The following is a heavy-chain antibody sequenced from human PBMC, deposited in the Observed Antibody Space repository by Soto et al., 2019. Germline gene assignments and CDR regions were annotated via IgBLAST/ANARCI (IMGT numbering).Heavy chain of an antibody. CDR1: GGSISSYY. CDR3: ARFVGQQLVRGYYYYYGMDV. D-gene: IGHD6-13*01. CDR2: IYYSGST. J-gene: IGHJ6*02. Sequence: PSETLSLTCTVSGGSISSYYWSWIRQPPGKVLEWIGYIYYSGSTNYNPSPKSRVTISVDTSNNQFSLKLSSVTAADTAVYYCARFVGQQLVRGYYYYYGMDVWGQGTTVTVSS. V-gene: IGHV4-59*01.